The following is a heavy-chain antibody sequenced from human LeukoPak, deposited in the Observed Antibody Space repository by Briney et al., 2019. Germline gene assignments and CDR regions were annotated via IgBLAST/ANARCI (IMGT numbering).Heavy chain of an antibody. Sequence: SETLSLTCAVYGGSFSGYYWSWIRQPPGKGLEWIGEISHSGSTNYNPSLKSRVTISVDTSKNQFSLKLSSVTAADTAVYYCARAKAARPKRLDYWGQGTLVTVSS. CDR2: ISHSGST. D-gene: IGHD6-6*01. CDR3: ARAKAARPKRLDY. J-gene: IGHJ4*02. CDR1: GGSFSGYY. V-gene: IGHV4-34*01.